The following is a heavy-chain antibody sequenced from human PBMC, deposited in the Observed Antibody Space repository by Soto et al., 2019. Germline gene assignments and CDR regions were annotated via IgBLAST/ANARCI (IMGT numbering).Heavy chain of an antibody. J-gene: IGHJ4*02. V-gene: IGHV3-9*01. D-gene: IGHD4-17*01. CDR2: ISWHSGSI. Sequence: VQLVESGGGFIQPGRSLRLSCTAFGFTFDDYAMHWVRQAPGKGLEWVSGISWHSGSIGYADSVKGRFTISRDNAKNSLYLQMNSLRAEDTALYYCAKNIGPTVTTRDDYFDYWGQGTLVTVSS. CDR1: GFTFDDYA. CDR3: AKNIGPTVTTRDDYFDY.